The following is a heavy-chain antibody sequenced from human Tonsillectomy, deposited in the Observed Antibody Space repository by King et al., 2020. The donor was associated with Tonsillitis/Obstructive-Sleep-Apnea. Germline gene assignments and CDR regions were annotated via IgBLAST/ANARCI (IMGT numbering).Heavy chain of an antibody. V-gene: IGHV3-15*01. CDR3: TTASLSRRITIFGVVIASGSESYMDV. J-gene: IGHJ6*03. D-gene: IGHD3-3*01. CDR2: IKSKTDGGTT. Sequence: VQLVESGGGLVKPGGSLRLSCAASGFTFSNAWMSWVRQAPGKGLEWVGRIKSKTDGGTTDYAAPVKGRFTISRDDSKNTLYLQMNGLKTEDTAVYYCTTASLSRRITIFGVVIASGSESYMDVWGKGTTVTVSS. CDR1: GFTFSNAW.